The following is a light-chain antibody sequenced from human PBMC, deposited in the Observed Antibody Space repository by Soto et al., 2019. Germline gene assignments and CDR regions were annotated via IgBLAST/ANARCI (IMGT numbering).Light chain of an antibody. CDR2: GAS. CDR1: QSVSSN. J-gene: IGKJ4*01. Sequence: IVMTQSPATLSVSPGERATLSCRASQSVSSNLAWYQQKPGQAPRLLIYGASTRATGIPARFSGSGSGTEFTLTISSLQSEDFAVYYCQQHNNWPLITFGGGTKVDIK. CDR3: QQHNNWPLIT. V-gene: IGKV3-15*01.